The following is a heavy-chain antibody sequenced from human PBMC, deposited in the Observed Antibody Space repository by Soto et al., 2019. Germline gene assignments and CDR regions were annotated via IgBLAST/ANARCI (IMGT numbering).Heavy chain of an antibody. D-gene: IGHD6-19*01. CDR1: GFPFSSYS. V-gene: IGHV3-23*01. CDR2: ISGSGGST. J-gene: IGHJ4*02. CDR3: AKDAAVAPFYFDY. Sequence: GGSLSLSCAASGFPFSSYSMSWVRQAPGKGLEWVSAISGSGGSTYYADSVKGRFTISRDNSKNTLYLQMNSLRAEDTAVYYCAKDAAVAPFYFDYWGQGTLVTVSS.